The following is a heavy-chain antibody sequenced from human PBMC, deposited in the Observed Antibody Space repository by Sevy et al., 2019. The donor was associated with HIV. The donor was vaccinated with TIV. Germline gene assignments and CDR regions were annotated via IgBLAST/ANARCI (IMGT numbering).Heavy chain of an antibody. V-gene: IGHV3-20*01. D-gene: IGHD3-22*01. J-gene: IGHJ6*03. Sequence: GGSLRLSYAASGFTFDDYGMSWVRQAPGKGLEWVSGINWNGGSTGYADSVKGRFTISRDNAKNSLYLQMNSLRAEDTALYHCARAGYYDSSGPRVGYYYYYYMDVWGKGTTVTVSS. CDR3: ARAGYYDSSGPRVGYYYYYYMDV. CDR2: INWNGGST. CDR1: GFTFDDYG.